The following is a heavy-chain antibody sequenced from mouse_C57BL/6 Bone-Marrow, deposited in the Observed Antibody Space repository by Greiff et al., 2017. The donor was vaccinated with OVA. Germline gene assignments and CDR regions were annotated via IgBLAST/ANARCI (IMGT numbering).Heavy chain of an antibody. D-gene: IGHD2-2*01. J-gene: IGHJ1*03. CDR3: ARNGFYWYFDV. CDR1: GYTFTNYW. CDR2: IYPGGGYT. V-gene: IGHV1-63*01. Sequence: VQLQQSGAELVRPGTSVKMSCKASGYTFTNYWIGWAKQRPGHGLEWIGDIYPGGGYTNYNEKFKGKATLTAGKSSSTAYMQFSSLTSEDSAIYYCARNGFYWYFDVWGTGTTVTVSS.